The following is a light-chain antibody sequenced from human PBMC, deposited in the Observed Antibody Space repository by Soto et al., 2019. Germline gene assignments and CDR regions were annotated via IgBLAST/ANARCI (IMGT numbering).Light chain of an antibody. V-gene: IGLV1-44*01. J-gene: IGLJ3*02. CDR3: AAWDDSLSGPV. CDR2: NNS. Sequence: QSVLTQPPSASGTPGQRVTISCSGSSSNIGSKSVNWYQQLPGTDPKLLILNNSQRPSGVPERFSGSKSGTSASLAISGLQSEDEADYYCAAWDDSLSGPVFGGGTKLTVL. CDR1: SSNIGSKS.